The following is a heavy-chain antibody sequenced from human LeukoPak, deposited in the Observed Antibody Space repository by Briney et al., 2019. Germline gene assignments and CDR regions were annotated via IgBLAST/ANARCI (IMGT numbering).Heavy chain of an antibody. Sequence: PSETLSLTCAVYGGSFSGYYWSWIRQPPGKGLEWIGEINHSGSTNYNPSLKSRVTISVDTSKNQFSLKLSSVTAADTAVYYCARGAAAHCSSTSCYAVNWFDPWGQGTLVTVSS. V-gene: IGHV4-34*01. CDR1: GGSFSGYY. CDR2: INHSGST. CDR3: ARGAAAHCSSTSCYAVNWFDP. J-gene: IGHJ5*02. D-gene: IGHD2-2*01.